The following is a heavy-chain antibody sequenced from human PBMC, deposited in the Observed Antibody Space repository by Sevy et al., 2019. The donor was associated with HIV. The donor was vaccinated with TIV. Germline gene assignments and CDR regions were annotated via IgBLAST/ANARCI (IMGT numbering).Heavy chain of an antibody. D-gene: IGHD1-26*01. J-gene: IGHJ3*02. CDR2: ISYSGRT. Sequence: SETLSLTCTVSGGSISSLNYYWSWIRQHPGKGLEWIGYISYSGRTYYNPSLKSRVIISVDTSKNQFSLKLSSVTAADTAVYYCARANAYLASDAFDIWGQGTLVTVSS. CDR3: ARANAYLASDAFDI. CDR1: GGSISSLNYY. V-gene: IGHV4-31*03.